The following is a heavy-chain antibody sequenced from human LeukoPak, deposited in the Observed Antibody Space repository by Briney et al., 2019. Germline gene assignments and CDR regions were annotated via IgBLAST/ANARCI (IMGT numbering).Heavy chain of an antibody. CDR1: GFTVSSNY. D-gene: IGHD6-13*01. V-gene: IGHV3-53*01. J-gene: IGHJ3*02. CDR2: IYSGGST. Sequence: GGSLRLSCAASGFTVSSNYMSWVRQAPGKGLEWVSVIYSGGSTYYADSVKGRFTISRDNSKNTLYLQMNSLRAEDTAVYYCACMRDSWEGTDAFDIWGQGTMVTVSS. CDR3: ACMRDSWEGTDAFDI.